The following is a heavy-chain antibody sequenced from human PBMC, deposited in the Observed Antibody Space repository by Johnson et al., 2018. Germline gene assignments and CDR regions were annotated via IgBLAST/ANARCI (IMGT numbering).Heavy chain of an antibody. CDR1: GGSISSYY. D-gene: IGHD5-18*01. V-gene: IGHV4-59*01. CDR3: AKGPKYSYGPPGYMDV. J-gene: IGHJ6*03. CDR2: IYYSGST. Sequence: QVQLQESGPGLVKPSETLSLTCTVSGGSISSYYWSWIRQPPGKGLEWIGYIYYSGSTNYNPSLKSRVTISVDTSKNQFSLKLSSVTAADTALDYCAKGPKYSYGPPGYMDVWGKGTTVTVSS.